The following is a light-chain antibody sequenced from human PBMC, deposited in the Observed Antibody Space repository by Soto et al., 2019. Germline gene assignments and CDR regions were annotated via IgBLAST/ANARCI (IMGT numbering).Light chain of an antibody. Sequence: IQMTQSPSSRSASVGDRVTITCRASQVIRNALGWCQQKPGKAPKRLIYAASSLQSGVPSRFSCIGSGTECFLTISSAHPEDFAPDDCALPNTYPLTFGGGTKVEIK. J-gene: IGKJ4*01. CDR1: QVIRNA. V-gene: IGKV1-17*01. CDR3: ALPNTYPLT. CDR2: AAS.